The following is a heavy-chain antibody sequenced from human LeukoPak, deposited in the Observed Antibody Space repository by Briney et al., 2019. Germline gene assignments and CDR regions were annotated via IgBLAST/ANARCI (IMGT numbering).Heavy chain of an antibody. CDR3: ARVPGLSDIVVYYGMDV. D-gene: IGHD2-2*01. V-gene: IGHV7-4-1*02. J-gene: IGHJ6*02. CDR2: INTNTGNP. Sequence: GASVKVSCKASGYTFTSYAMNWVRQAPGQGLEWMGWINTNTGNPTYAQGFTGRFVFSLDTSVSTAYLQISSLKAEDTAVYYCARVPGLSDIVVYYGMDVWGQGTTVTVSS. CDR1: GYTFTSYA.